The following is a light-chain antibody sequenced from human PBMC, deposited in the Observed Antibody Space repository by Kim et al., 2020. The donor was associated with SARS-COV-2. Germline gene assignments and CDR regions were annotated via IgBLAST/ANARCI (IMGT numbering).Light chain of an antibody. V-gene: IGKV3-20*01. Sequence: SPGERATLSTRAGQTVSSTCLGWYQQKPGQAPSLIIYGAFNRATGIPDRFSGSGSGTDFTLTISRLEPEDFAVYYCQQYGTSPITFGQGTRLGIK. CDR3: QQYGTSPIT. CDR1: QTVSSTC. CDR2: GAF. J-gene: IGKJ5*01.